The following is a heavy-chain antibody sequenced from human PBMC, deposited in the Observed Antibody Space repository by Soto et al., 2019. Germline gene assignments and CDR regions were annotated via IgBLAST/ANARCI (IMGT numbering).Heavy chain of an antibody. CDR3: ARSPSVLLWFGELDDYYYGMDV. V-gene: IGHV1-18*04. CDR1: GYTFTSYG. Sequence: ASVKVSCKASGYTFTSYGISWVRQAPGQGLEWMGWISAYNGNTNYAQKLQGRVTMTTDTSTSTAYMELRSLRSDDTAVYYCARSPSVLLWFGELDDYYYGMDVWGQGNTVIVSS. CDR2: ISAYNGNT. D-gene: IGHD3-10*01. J-gene: IGHJ6*02.